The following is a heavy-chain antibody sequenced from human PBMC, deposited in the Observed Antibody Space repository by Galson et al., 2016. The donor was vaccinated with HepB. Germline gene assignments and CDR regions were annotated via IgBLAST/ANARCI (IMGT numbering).Heavy chain of an antibody. CDR3: ARGPAAYASSSGYYFDF. CDR1: GFTFSDHY. Sequence: SLRLSCAASGFTFSDHYMSWIRQAPGKGLEWVSYTSGRSDYTGYADSVKGRFTISRDSAKRSMYLQMRSLTAEDTAAHYCARGPAAYASSSGYYFDFWGQGTVVTVSS. V-gene: IGHV3-11*06. D-gene: IGHD6-6*01. CDR2: TSGRSDYT. J-gene: IGHJ4*02.